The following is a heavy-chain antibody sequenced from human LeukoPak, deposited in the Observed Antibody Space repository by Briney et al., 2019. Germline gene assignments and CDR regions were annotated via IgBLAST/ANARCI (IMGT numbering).Heavy chain of an antibody. J-gene: IGHJ6*02. D-gene: IGHD3-3*01. CDR2: IYSGGST. CDR1: GFTVSSNY. CDR3: ASSLKWFAMDV. V-gene: IGHV3-53*01. Sequence: GGSLRLSCAASGFTVSSNYMSWARQAPGKGLEWGLVIYSGGSTYYADSVKGRFTISRDKSKNTLYLQMNSLRDEDAAVCYCASSLKWFAMDVWGQGTTVTVSS.